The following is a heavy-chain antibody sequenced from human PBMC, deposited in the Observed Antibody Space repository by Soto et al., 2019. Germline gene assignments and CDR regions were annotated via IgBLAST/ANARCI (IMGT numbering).Heavy chain of an antibody. V-gene: IGHV3-23*01. CDR1: GFTFSSYA. CDR3: AKDPPLLEEPEGYYYGMDV. Sequence: GGPLRLSCAASGFTFSSYAMSWVRQAPGKGLEWVSAISGSGGSTYYADSVKGRFTISRDNSKNTLYLQMNSLRAEDTAVYYCAKDPPLLEEPEGYYYGMDVWGQWTTVIVSS. J-gene: IGHJ6*02. D-gene: IGHD3-3*01. CDR2: ISGSGGST.